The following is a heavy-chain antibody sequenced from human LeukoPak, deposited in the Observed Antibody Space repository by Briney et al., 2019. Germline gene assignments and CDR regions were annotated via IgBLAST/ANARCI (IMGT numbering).Heavy chain of an antibody. CDR3: ASWYSSDYGGNVY. CDR1: EFTFSTYW. J-gene: IGHJ4*02. D-gene: IGHD4-23*01. CDR2: INSDGSST. V-gene: IGHV3-74*01. Sequence: HPGGSLRLSCAASEFTFSTYWMHWVRQAPGKGLVWVSRINSDGSSTSYADSVKGRFTISRDNAKNTLYLQMNSLSIEDTAVYYCASWYSSDYGGNVYWGRGTLVTVSS.